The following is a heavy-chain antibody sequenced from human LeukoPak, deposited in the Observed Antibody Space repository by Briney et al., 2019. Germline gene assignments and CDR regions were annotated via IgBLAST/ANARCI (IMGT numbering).Heavy chain of an antibody. J-gene: IGHJ6*02. D-gene: IGHD5-18*01. CDR1: GGSISSYY. Sequence: PSETLSLTCTVSGGSISSYYWSWIRQPAGKGLEWIGRIYTSRSTNYNPSLRSRVTMSVDTSKNQFSLKLSSVTAADTAVYYCARDPARGYSYGSYYYYYYGMDVWGQGTTVTVSS. CDR3: ARDPARGYSYGSYYYYYYGMDV. V-gene: IGHV4-4*07. CDR2: IYTSRST.